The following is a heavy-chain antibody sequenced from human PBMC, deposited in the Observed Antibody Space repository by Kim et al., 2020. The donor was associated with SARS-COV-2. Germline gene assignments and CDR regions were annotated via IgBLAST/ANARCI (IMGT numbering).Heavy chain of an antibody. CDR3: AKQLGVVVTLNWFDP. Sequence: GGSLRLSCAASGFTFSSYAMSWVRQAPGKGLEWVSAISGSGGSTYYADSVKGRFTISRDNSKNTLYLQMNSLRAEDTAVYYCAKQLGVVVTLNWFDPWGQGTLVTVSS. D-gene: IGHD3-22*01. V-gene: IGHV3-23*01. CDR1: GFTFSSYA. J-gene: IGHJ5*02. CDR2: ISGSGGST.